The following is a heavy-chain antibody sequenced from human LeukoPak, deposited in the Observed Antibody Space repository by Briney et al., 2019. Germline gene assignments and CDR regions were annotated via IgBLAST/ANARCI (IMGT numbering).Heavy chain of an antibody. Sequence: GGSLRLSCAASGFTFTTYPMHWVRQAPDKGLDWVAVIGHGGTATSYADSVKGRFTISRDNSKNTLYLQMNSLRAEDTAVYYCAKDEGYWGQGTLVTVSS. CDR1: GFTFTTYP. J-gene: IGHJ4*02. CDR2: IGHGGTAT. CDR3: AKDEGY. V-gene: IGHV3-30-3*01.